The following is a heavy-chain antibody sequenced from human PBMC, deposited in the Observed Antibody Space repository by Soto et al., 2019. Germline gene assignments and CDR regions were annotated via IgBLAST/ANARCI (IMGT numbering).Heavy chain of an antibody. CDR3: ARGYCSGGSCYSRYYYYYGMDV. D-gene: IGHD2-15*01. Sequence: QVQLVQSGAEVKKPGSSVKVSCKASGGTFSSYAISWVRQAPGQGLEWMGGIIPIFGTANYAQKFQGRVTITADESTSTDYMELSSLRSEDTAVYYCARGYCSGGSCYSRYYYYYGMDVWGQGTTVTVSS. V-gene: IGHV1-69*01. CDR2: IIPIFGTA. CDR1: GGTFSSYA. J-gene: IGHJ6*02.